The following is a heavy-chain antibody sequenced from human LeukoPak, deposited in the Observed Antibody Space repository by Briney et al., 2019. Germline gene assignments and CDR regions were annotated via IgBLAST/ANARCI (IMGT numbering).Heavy chain of an antibody. CDR2: IYYGGST. J-gene: IGHJ3*02. Sequence: SETLSLTCTVSGGSISSYYWSWIRQPPGKGLEWIGYIYYGGSTNYNPSLKSRVTISVDTSKNQFSLELSSVTAADTAVYYCARLQRITMIVVVTEAFDIWGQGTMVTVSS. CDR1: GGSISSYY. V-gene: IGHV4-59*01. CDR3: ARLQRITMIVVVTEAFDI. D-gene: IGHD3-22*01.